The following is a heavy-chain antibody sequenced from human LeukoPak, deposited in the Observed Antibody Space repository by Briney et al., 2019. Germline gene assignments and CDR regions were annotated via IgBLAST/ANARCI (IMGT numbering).Heavy chain of an antibody. V-gene: IGHV3-30-3*01. Sequence: GGSLRLSCAASGFTFSSYAMHWVRQAPGKGLEWVAVISYDGSNKYYADSVKGRFTISRDNSKNTLYLQMNSLRAEDTAVYYCAREYIVVVPAAIRLYYYYMDVWGKGTTVTVSS. CDR3: AREYIVVVPAAIRLYYYYMDV. J-gene: IGHJ6*03. D-gene: IGHD2-2*02. CDR2: ISYDGSNK. CDR1: GFTFSSYA.